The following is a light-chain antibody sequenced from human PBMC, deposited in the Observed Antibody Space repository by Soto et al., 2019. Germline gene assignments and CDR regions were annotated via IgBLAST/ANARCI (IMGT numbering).Light chain of an antibody. J-gene: IGKJ5*01. CDR1: QSVSNSY. CDR2: GAA. Sequence: EIVLTQSPGTLSLSPGERATLSCRASQSVSNSYLAWYQQKPGQAPRLLIYGAATRATGIPDRFSGSGSGTDFILTISRLEPEDFAVYYCQQYGSSPPITFGQRTRLEIK. V-gene: IGKV3-20*01. CDR3: QQYGSSPPIT.